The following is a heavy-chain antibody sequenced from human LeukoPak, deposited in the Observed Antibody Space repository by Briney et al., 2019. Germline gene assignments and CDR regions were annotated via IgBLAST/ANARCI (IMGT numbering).Heavy chain of an antibody. Sequence: ASVKVSCKASGYSFTNYGISWVRQAPGQGLEWMGIINPSGVGTSYAQKFPGRVTMTRDTSTRTVYMELSSLRSEDTAVYYCARDLSSPPGYWGQGTLVTVSS. CDR1: GYSFTNYG. V-gene: IGHV1-46*01. CDR3: ARDLSSPPGY. D-gene: IGHD3-16*02. J-gene: IGHJ4*02. CDR2: INPSGVGT.